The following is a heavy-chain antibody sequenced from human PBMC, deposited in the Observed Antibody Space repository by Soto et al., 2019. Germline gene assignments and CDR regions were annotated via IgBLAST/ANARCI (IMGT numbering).Heavy chain of an antibody. V-gene: IGHV4-31*03. CDR3: ARGLVGATKFWFDP. Sequence: QVQLQESGPGLVKPSQTLSLTCTVSGGSISSGGYYWSWIRQHPGNGLEWIGYIYYSGSTYYNPSLKSRVTISVDTSKNQFSLKLSSVTAADTAVYYCARGLVGATKFWFDPWGQGTLVTVSS. J-gene: IGHJ5*02. CDR1: GGSISSGGYY. D-gene: IGHD1-26*01. CDR2: IYYSGST.